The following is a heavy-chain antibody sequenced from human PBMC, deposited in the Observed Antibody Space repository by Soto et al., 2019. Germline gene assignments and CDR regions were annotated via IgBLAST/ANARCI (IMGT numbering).Heavy chain of an antibody. CDR3: ARHYDLWSGHDWFDP. CDR1: GFSLSTSGVG. Sequence: QITLKESGPTLVKPTQTLTLTCTFSGFSLSTSGVGVGWIRQPPGKALEWLALIYWDDDKRYSPSLKSRLTITKDHSKPQVVLTMTNRDPVDTATYYCARHYDLWSGHDWFDPWRQGTLVTVSS. V-gene: IGHV2-5*02. J-gene: IGHJ5*02. D-gene: IGHD3-3*01. CDR2: IYWDDDK.